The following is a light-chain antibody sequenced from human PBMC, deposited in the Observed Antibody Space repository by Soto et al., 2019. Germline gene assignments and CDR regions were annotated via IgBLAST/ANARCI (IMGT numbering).Light chain of an antibody. CDR3: SSYISGGTFV. Sequence: QSALTQPASVSGSPGQSIAISCTGTSSDVGGYNYVSWHQQHPGKAPKVLISVVSNRPSGVSNRFSGSKSGNTASLTISGLQAEDEADYYCSSYISGGTFVFXSGTKVTVL. CDR1: SSDVGGYNY. CDR2: VVS. J-gene: IGLJ1*01. V-gene: IGLV2-14*01.